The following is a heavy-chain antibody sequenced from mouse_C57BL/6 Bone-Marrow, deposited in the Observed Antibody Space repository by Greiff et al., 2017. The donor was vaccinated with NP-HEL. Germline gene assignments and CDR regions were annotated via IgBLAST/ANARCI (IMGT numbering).Heavy chain of an antibody. Sequence: QVTLKVSGPGILQPSQTLSLTCSFSGFSLSTFGMGVGWIRQPSGKGLEWLAHIWWDDDKYYNPALKSRLTISKDTSKNQVFLKIANVDTADTSTYYCARIASDYDKGGYYFDYWGQGTTLTVSS. J-gene: IGHJ2*01. D-gene: IGHD2-4*01. V-gene: IGHV8-8*01. CDR3: ARIASDYDKGGYYFDY. CDR2: IWWDDDK. CDR1: GFSLSTFGMG.